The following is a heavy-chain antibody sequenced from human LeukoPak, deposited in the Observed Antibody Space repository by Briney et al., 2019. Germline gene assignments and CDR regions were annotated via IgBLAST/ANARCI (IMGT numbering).Heavy chain of an antibody. CDR2: IIPIFGTA. CDR1: GGAFSSYA. V-gene: IGHV1-69*13. CDR3: ARDPKQQLVHSHFDY. D-gene: IGHD6-13*01. J-gene: IGHJ4*02. Sequence: ASVKVSCKASGGAFSSYAISWVRQAPGQGLEWMGGIIPIFGTANYAQKFQGRVTITADESTSTAYMELSSLRAEDTAVYYCARDPKQQLVHSHFDYWGQGTLVTVSS.